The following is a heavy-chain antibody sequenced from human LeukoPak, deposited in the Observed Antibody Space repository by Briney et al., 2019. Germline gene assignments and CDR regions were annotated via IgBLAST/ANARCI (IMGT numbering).Heavy chain of an antibody. Sequence: ASVKVSCKASGYTFTDYYIHWVRQAPGHGLEWMGWVNPNSGGTNYAQKFQGRVTMTRDTSISTAYMELSRLRSDDTAVYYCARGQLELSGLLWTRWFDPWGQGTLVTVSS. J-gene: IGHJ5*02. CDR1: GYTFTDYY. D-gene: IGHD1-7*01. CDR3: ARGQLELSGLLWTRWFDP. CDR2: VNPNSGGT. V-gene: IGHV1-2*02.